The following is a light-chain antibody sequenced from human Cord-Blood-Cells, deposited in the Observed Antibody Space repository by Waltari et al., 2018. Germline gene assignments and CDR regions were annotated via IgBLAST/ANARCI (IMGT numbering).Light chain of an antibody. J-gene: IGLJ3*02. Sequence: QSALTQPASVSGSPGQSITLSCAGTSSAAGGYHYSPWYQQHRGKAPKLMIHDVSNRPSGVSNRFSGSKSGNTASLTISGLQAEDEADYYCSSYTSSSTWVFGGWTKLTVL. CDR2: DVS. V-gene: IGLV2-14*01. CDR1: SSAAGGYHY. CDR3: SSYTSSSTWV.